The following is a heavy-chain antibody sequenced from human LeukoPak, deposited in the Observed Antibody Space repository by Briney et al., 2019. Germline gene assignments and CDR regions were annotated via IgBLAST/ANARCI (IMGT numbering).Heavy chain of an antibody. J-gene: IGHJ4*02. CDR2: IWYDGSNK. CDR3: SCSPSGSYPDS. CDR1: GFTFSSYG. D-gene: IGHD1-26*01. V-gene: IGHV3-33*01. Sequence: GGSLRLSCAASGFTFSSYGMHWVRQAPGKGLEWVAVIWYDGSNKYYADSVKGRFTISRDNSKNTLYLQMNSLRAEDTAVYYCSCSPSGSYPDSWGQGTLVAVSS.